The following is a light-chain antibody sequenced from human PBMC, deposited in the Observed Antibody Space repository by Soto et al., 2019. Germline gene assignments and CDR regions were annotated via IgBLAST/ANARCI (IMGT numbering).Light chain of an antibody. V-gene: IGLV1-40*01. CDR3: QSYDSSLSGSEV. CDR2: GNS. CDR1: SSNIGAGYD. Sequence: QSVLTQPPSVSGAPGQRVTISCTGSSSNIGAGYDVHWYQQLPGTAPKLLIYGNSNRPSGVPDRFSGSKSGTSASLATTGLQAEDEADYYCQSYDSSLSGSEVFGTGTKLTVL. J-gene: IGLJ1*01.